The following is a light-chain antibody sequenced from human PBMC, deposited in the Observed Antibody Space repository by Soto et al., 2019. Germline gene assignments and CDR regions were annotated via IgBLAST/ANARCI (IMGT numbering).Light chain of an antibody. Sequence: DIQMTQSPSTLSASVGDRVTITFRASQSISSWLAWYQQKPGKAPKFLMYKASSLESGVPSRFSGSGSGTECTLTISSLQPDDFATYYSQQYSSWYTFGQGSKLEIK. CDR2: KAS. CDR1: QSISSW. J-gene: IGKJ2*01. CDR3: QQYSSWYT. V-gene: IGKV1-5*03.